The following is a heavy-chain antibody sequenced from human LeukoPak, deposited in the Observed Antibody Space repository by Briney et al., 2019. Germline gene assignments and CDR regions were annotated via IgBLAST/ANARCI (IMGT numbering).Heavy chain of an antibody. CDR3: ASLSGSSLNAFDI. CDR2: IYSGGST. Sequence: GGSLRLSCAASGFTLSSNYMSWVRQAPGKGLEWVSVIYSGGSTYYADSVKGRFTISRDNSKNTLYLQMNSLRAEDTAVYYCASLSGSSLNAFDIWGQGTMVTVSS. V-gene: IGHV3-53*01. D-gene: IGHD1-26*01. CDR1: GFTLSSNY. J-gene: IGHJ3*02.